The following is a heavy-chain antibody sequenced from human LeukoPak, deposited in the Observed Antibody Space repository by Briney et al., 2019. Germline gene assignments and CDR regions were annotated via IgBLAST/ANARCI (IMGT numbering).Heavy chain of an antibody. CDR3: ARMYCSSTSCYAGYFDY. J-gene: IGHJ4*02. CDR2: IIPIFGTA. V-gene: IGHV1-69*13. D-gene: IGHD2-2*01. Sequence: SVKVSCKASGGTFSSYAISWVRQAPGQGLEWMGGIIPIFGTANYAQKFQGRVTITADESTSTAYVELSSLRSEDTAVYYCARMYCSSTSCYAGYFDYWGQGTLVTVSS. CDR1: GGTFSSYA.